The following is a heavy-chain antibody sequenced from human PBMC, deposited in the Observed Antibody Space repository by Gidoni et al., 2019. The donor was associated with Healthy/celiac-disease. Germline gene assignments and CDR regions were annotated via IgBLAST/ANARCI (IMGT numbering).Heavy chain of an antibody. CDR2: ISGSGGST. Sequence: EVQLLESGGGLVQPGGSLRLSCAASGFTFSSYVMSWVRQAPGKGLEWVSAISGSGGSTYYADSVKGRFTISRDNSKNTLYLQMNSLRAEDTAVYYCAKDKLVGSGYYHWGADAFDIWGQGTMVTVSS. J-gene: IGHJ3*02. CDR1: GFTFSSYV. CDR3: AKDKLVGSGYYHWGADAFDI. D-gene: IGHD3-22*01. V-gene: IGHV3-23*01.